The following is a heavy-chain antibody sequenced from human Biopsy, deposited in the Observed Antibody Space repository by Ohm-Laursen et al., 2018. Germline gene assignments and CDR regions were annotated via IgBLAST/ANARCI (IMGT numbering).Heavy chain of an antibody. Sequence: SETLSLTCPVSGGSISNNNYYWGWIRQPPGKGLEWIGSIFYRGSTHYKPSLKSRVNMSVDTPKNQFSLKLNSVTAADTAVYYCARDYDTSGYYYVSWGQGTLVTVSS. J-gene: IGHJ5*02. CDR3: ARDYDTSGYYYVS. V-gene: IGHV4-39*01. CDR2: IFYRGST. CDR1: GGSISNNNYY. D-gene: IGHD3-22*01.